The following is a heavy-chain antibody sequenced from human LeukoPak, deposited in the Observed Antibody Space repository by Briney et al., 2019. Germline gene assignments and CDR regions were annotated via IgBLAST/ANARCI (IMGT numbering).Heavy chain of an antibody. J-gene: IGHJ4*02. D-gene: IGHD6-19*01. CDR2: IWYDGSNK. V-gene: IGHV3-33*06. CDR3: AKGDNPPGIAVAGTVMVYFDY. CDR1: GFTFSSYG. Sequence: GGSLRLSCAASGFTFSSYGMHWVRQAPGKGLEWVAVIWYDGSNKYYADSVKGRFTISRDNSKNTLYLQMNSLRAEDTAVYYCAKGDNPPGIAVAGTVMVYFDYWGQGTLVTVSS.